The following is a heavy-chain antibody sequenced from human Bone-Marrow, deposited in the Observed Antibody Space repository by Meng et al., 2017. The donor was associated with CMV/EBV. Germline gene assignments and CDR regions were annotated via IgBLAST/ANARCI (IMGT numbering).Heavy chain of an antibody. CDR2: INPKSGAT. CDR3: GSVGPTVSGLAVDV. J-gene: IGHJ4*02. D-gene: IGHD4-11*01. V-gene: IGHV1-2*02. CDR1: GYTFTGYY. Sequence: ASVKVSCKTFGYTFTGYYMHWLRQAPGEGLEWKGWINPKSGATKYAQKFQDRVTMTRDMSISTAYLELGRVTSDDTALYYCGSVGPTVSGLAVDVWGQGTLVTVSS.